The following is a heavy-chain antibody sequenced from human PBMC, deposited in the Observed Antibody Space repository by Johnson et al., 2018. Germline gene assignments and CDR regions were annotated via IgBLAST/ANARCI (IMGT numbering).Heavy chain of an antibody. D-gene: IGHD5-18*01. J-gene: IGHJ6*02. CDR1: GFTFSNAW. CDR3: TTGPDTANIIYYYYSMDV. CDR2: IKSKTDGGTT. V-gene: IGHV3-15*01. Sequence: EVQLVESGGGLVKPGGSLRLSCAASGFTFSNAWMTWVRQAPGKGLEWVGRIKSKTDGGTTDYSAPVKGRFTISRDDSKNTLYLQMNSLKTEDTAVYYCTTGPDTANIIYYYYSMDVWGQGTTVTVSS.